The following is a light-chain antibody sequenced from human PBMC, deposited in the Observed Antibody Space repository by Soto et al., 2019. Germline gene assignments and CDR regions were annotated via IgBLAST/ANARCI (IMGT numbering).Light chain of an antibody. CDR3: QQRSNWIS. CDR2: DAS. V-gene: IGKV3-11*01. Sequence: ETVLTQSPDTLSLSPGERATLSCKASQSVSSYLAWYQQKPGQAPRLLIYDASNRATGIPARFSGSGSGTDFTLTISRLEPEDFAVYYCQQRSNWISFGQGTRLEIK. CDR1: QSVSSY. J-gene: IGKJ5*01.